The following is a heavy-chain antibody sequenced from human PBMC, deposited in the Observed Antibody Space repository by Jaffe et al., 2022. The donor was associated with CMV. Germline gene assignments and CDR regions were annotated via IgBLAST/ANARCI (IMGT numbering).Heavy chain of an antibody. D-gene: IGHD3-22*01. J-gene: IGHJ4*02. Sequence: EVQLVESGGGLVKPGGSLRLSCAASGFTFSNAWMSWVRQAPGKGLEWVGRIKSKTDGGTTDYAAPVKGRFTISRDDSKNTLYLQMNSLKTEDTAVYYCTTQAYYYDSSGYAPFDYWGQGTLVTVSS. CDR3: TTQAYYYDSSGYAPFDY. CDR2: IKSKTDGGTT. V-gene: IGHV3-15*01. CDR1: GFTFSNAW.